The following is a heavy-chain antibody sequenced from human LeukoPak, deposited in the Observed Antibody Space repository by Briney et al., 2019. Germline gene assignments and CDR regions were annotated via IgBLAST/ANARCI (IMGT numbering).Heavy chain of an antibody. V-gene: IGHV4-31*03. D-gene: IGHD4-17*01. CDR3: ARESTTRARYFDY. CDR2: IYYSGST. CDR1: GGSISSGGYY. J-gene: IGHJ4*02. Sequence: SETLSLTCTVSGGSISSGGYYWSWIRQHPGKGLEWIGYIYYSGSTYYNPSLKSRVTISEDTSKNQFSLKLSSVTAADTAVYYCARESTTRARYFDYWGQGTLVTVSS.